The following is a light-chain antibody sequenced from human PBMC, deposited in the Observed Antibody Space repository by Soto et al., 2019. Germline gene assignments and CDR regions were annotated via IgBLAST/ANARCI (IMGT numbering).Light chain of an antibody. CDR2: AAS. Sequence: AIQMTQSPSSLSASVGDRVTITCRASQGIRNDLGWYQQKPGKAPKPLLYAASSLQSGVPSRFSGSVSGTDFTLTISSLQPEDFATYYCLQDYNYPLTVGGGTKVEIK. V-gene: IGKV1-6*01. CDR3: LQDYNYPLT. CDR1: QGIRND. J-gene: IGKJ4*01.